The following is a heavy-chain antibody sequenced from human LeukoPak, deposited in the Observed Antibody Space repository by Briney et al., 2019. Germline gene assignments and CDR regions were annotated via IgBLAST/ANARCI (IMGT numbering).Heavy chain of an antibody. V-gene: IGHV3-48*02. CDR3: ARAQTYYGSGSYLY. J-gene: IGHJ4*02. CDR1: GFTFSRYS. CDR2: ISSSSSTV. Sequence: GGSLRLSCAASGFTFSRYSMNWVRQAPGKGLEWVSYISSSSSTVYYADSLKGRFTISRDNAKNSLYLQMNSLRDEDTAVYYCARAQTYYGSGSYLYWGQGTLVTVSS. D-gene: IGHD3-10*01.